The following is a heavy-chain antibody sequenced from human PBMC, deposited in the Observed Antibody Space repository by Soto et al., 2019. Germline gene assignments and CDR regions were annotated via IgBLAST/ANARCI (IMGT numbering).Heavy chain of an antibody. D-gene: IGHD2-2*01. V-gene: IGHV3-23*01. CDR2: ISGSGSTT. J-gene: IGHJ4*02. CDR3: ANAIYTSPNYFFDS. CDR1: GFAFSNFG. Sequence: EVQLLESGGGLVQPGGSLRLSCAASGFAFSNFGMNWVRQAPGKGLEWVSAISGSGSTTYYAESVKGRFTISRDNSKNTLYVQMNSPRAEDTAIYYCANAIYTSPNYFFDSWGQGTLVTVSS.